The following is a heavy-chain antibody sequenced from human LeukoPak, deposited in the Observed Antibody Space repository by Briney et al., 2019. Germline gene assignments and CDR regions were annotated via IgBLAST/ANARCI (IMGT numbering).Heavy chain of an antibody. V-gene: IGHV3-30*18. CDR3: AKDSFFGSYFDY. CDR2: ISYDGSNK. Sequence: QAGGSLRLSCAASGFTFSSYGMHWVRQAPGKGLEWVAVISYDGSNKYYADSVKGRFTISRDNSKNTLYLQMNSLRAEDTAVYYCAKDSFFGSYFDYWGQGTLVTVSS. CDR1: GFTFSSYG. J-gene: IGHJ4*02. D-gene: IGHD3-3*01.